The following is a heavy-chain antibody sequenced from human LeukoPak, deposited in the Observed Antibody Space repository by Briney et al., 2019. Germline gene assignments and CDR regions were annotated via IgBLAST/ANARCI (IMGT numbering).Heavy chain of an antibody. Sequence: GGSLRLSCAASGFTFSSYAMSWVRQAPGKGLEWVSAISGSGGSTYYADSVKGRFTISRDNSKNTLYLQMNSLRAEDTAVYHCTTDLPTSGSYYWDAFDIWGQGTMVTVSS. J-gene: IGHJ3*02. CDR2: ISGSGGST. CDR3: TTDLPTSGSYYWDAFDI. D-gene: IGHD1-26*01. V-gene: IGHV3-23*01. CDR1: GFTFSSYA.